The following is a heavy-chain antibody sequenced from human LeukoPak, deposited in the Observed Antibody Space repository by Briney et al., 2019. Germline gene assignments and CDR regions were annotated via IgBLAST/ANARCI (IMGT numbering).Heavy chain of an antibody. J-gene: IGHJ3*02. CDR1: GGSISTHY. V-gene: IGHV4-4*07. CDR2: IHTSGNT. CDR3: ARAEILGRAFDI. D-gene: IGHD1-26*01. Sequence: SGTLSLTCTVSGGSISTHYWSWIRQPAGKGLEWIGRIHTSGNTNQNPSLKSRVTMSVDTSKNQLSLNLSSLTAADTAVYYCARAEILGRAFDIWGQGTMVTVSS.